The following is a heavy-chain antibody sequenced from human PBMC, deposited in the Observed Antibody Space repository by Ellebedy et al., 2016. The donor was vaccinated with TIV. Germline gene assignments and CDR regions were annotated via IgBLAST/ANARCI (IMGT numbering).Heavy chain of an antibody. Sequence: ASVKVSXKASGYTFTSYGISWVRQAPGQGLEWMGWISAYNGNTNYAQKLQGRVTMTRNTSISTAYMELSSLRSEDTAVYYCARGVSHWGQGTLVTVSS. CDR2: ISAYNGNT. J-gene: IGHJ4*02. V-gene: IGHV1-18*01. CDR1: GYTFTSYG. CDR3: ARGVSH.